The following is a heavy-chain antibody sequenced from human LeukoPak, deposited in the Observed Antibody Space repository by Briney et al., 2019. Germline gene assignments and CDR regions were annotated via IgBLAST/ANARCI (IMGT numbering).Heavy chain of an antibody. CDR2: INHSGST. D-gene: IGHD6-13*01. J-gene: IGHJ5*02. V-gene: IGHV4-34*01. CDR1: GGSFSGYY. CDR3: ARVLSRIAAAGPWFDP. Sequence: PSETLSLICAVYGGSFSGYYWSWIRQPPGKGLEWIGEINHSGSTNYNPSLKSRVTISVDTSKNQFPLKLSSVTAADTAVYYCARVLSRIAAAGPWFDPWGQGTLVTVSS.